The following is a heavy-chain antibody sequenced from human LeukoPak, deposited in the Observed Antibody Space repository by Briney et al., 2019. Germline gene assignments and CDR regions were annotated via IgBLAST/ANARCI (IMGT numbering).Heavy chain of an antibody. CDR3: ARGALGGKPLRPTRPLSTGYYMDV. J-gene: IGHJ6*03. Sequence: PGGSLRLSCAASGFTFSSYEMNWVRQAPGKGLEWVSYISSSGSTIYYADSVKGRFTISRDNAKNSLYLQMNSLRAEDTAVYYCARGALGGKPLRPTRPLSTGYYMDVWGKGTTVTISS. CDR2: ISSSGSTI. CDR1: GFTFSSYE. V-gene: IGHV3-48*03. D-gene: IGHD4-23*01.